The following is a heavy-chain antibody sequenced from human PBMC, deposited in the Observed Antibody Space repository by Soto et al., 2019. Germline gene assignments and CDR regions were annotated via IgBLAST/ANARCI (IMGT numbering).Heavy chain of an antibody. CDR3: ARGPSYCGGDCYPQGAFDI. CDR1: GYTFTSYG. Sequence: ASVKVSCKASGYTFTSYGISWVRQAPGQGLEWMGWISAYNGNTNYAQKLQGRVTMTTDTSTSTAYMELRSLRSDDTAVYYCARGPSYCGGDCYPQGAFDIWGQGTMVTVSS. D-gene: IGHD2-21*02. V-gene: IGHV1-18*01. CDR2: ISAYNGNT. J-gene: IGHJ3*02.